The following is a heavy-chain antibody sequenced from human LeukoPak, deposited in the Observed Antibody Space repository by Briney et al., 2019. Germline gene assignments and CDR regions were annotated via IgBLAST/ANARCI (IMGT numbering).Heavy chain of an antibody. V-gene: IGHV3-30*18. CDR2: ISYDGSNE. CDR1: GFTFSNYG. J-gene: IGHJ4*02. CDR3: AKSPEYY. Sequence: PGGSLRLSCEASGFTFSNYGMHWVRQAPDKGLEWVAVISYDGSNEYYADSVKGRFTISRDNSKNTLYLQMNSLRAEDTAVYYCAKSPEYYWGQGTLVTVSS.